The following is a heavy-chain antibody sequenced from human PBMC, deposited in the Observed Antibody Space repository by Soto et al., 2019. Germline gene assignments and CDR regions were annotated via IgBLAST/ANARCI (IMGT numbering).Heavy chain of an antibody. D-gene: IGHD3-10*01. J-gene: IGHJ4*02. Sequence: PTPRYPKQPVALACTSPGFSLSTSGIGVGWIRQPPGKALEWLALIYWDDDKRYSPSLKSRLTITKDTSKNQVVLTVTNMDPVDTATYYCAHRLSRTPASGSGSWGPYYFDYWGQGTLVTVSS. CDR1: GFSLSTSGIG. V-gene: IGHV2-5*02. CDR3: AHRLSRTPASGSGSWGPYYFDY. CDR2: IYWDDDK.